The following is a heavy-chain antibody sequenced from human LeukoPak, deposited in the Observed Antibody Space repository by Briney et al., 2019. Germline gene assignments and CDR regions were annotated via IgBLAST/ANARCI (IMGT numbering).Heavy chain of an antibody. CDR3: AAHLYSSSWYHFDH. J-gene: IGHJ4*02. V-gene: IGHV3-30*03. D-gene: IGHD6-13*01. CDR2: ISYDGISK. Sequence: GGSLRLSCAASGFTFSSYSMNWVRQAPGKGLEWVAVISYDGISKYYSDSVKGRFTISRDNSKNTLYLQMNSLRAEDTALYFCAAHLYSSSWYHFDHWGQGTQVTVSS. CDR1: GFTFSSYS.